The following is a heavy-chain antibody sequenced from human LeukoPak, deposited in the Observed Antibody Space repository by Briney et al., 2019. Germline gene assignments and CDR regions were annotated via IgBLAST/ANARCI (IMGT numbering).Heavy chain of an antibody. CDR3: ARGYGGSSPFDY. Sequence: PGGSLRLSCAASGFTFSSYEMHWVRQAPGKGLEWVSYISSSGSTIYYADSVKGRFTISRDNAKNSLYLQMNSLRAEDTAVYYCARGYGGSSPFDYWGQGTLVTVSS. D-gene: IGHD4-23*01. J-gene: IGHJ4*02. CDR2: ISSSGSTI. CDR1: GFTFSSYE. V-gene: IGHV3-48*03.